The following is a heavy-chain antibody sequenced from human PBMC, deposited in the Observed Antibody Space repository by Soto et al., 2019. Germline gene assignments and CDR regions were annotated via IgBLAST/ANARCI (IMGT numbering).Heavy chain of an antibody. D-gene: IGHD2-15*01. CDR2: IIPILRIA. Sequence: QVQLVQSGAEVKKPGSSVKVSCKASGGTFSSYTISWVREAPRQGLEWLGRIIPILRIANYAQKFQGRVTINAGKSTPTAYMEQRSQQSKDTPAYYCARNLPAASAGGYFYYMVDWGKGTTVTVSS. J-gene: IGHJ6*03. V-gene: IGHV1-69*02. CDR3: ARNLPAASAGGYFYYMVD. CDR1: GGTFSSYT.